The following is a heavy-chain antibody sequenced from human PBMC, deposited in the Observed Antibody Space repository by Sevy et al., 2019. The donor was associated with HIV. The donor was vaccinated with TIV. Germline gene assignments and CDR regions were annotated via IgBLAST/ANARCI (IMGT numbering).Heavy chain of an antibody. Sequence: GGSLRLSCVASGFTFSKAWMSWVRQAPGKGLEWVGRIKSKTDGATRDLAAPVKGRIIISRDDSKNTLYLQISNLKIEDTGVYFCAAGVGASEFDYWGQGTLVTVSS. V-gene: IGHV3-15*01. J-gene: IGHJ4*02. CDR1: GFTFSKAW. CDR3: AAGVGASEFDY. CDR2: IKSKTDGATR. D-gene: IGHD1-26*01.